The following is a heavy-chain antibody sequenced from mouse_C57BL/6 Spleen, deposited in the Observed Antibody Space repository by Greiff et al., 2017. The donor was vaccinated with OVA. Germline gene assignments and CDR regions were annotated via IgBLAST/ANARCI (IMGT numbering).Heavy chain of an antibody. CDR1: GYTFTSYW. CDR3: ARFYGSSQAWFAY. D-gene: IGHD1-1*01. Sequence: GQLQQPGAELKNPVASVKLSCKASGYTFTSYWMHWVKQRPGQGLEWIGMIHPNSGSTNYNEKFKSKATLTVDKSSSTAYMQLSSLTSEDSAVYYCARFYGSSQAWFAYWGQGTLVTVSA. V-gene: IGHV1-64*01. CDR2: IHPNSGST. J-gene: IGHJ3*01.